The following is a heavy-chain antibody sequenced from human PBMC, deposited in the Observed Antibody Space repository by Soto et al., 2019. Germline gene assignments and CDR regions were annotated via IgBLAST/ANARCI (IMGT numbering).Heavy chain of an antibody. CDR2: IYSRPNYI. V-gene: IGHV3-21*06. J-gene: IGHJ3*02. D-gene: IGHD3-22*01. Sequence: PGGSLRLSCVASGFTLNNYRMTWVRQGPGKGLEWVASIYSRPNYIHYTESVKGRFIISRDNAKNSVYLQMNSLRVEDAAVYFCVRDYYDTSGYPNTFDMWGQGTMVTVSS. CDR3: VRDYYDTSGYPNTFDM. CDR1: GFTLNNYR.